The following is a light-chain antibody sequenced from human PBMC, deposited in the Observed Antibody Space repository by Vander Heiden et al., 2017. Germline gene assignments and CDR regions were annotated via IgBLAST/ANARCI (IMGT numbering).Light chain of an antibody. CDR1: QSISSY. J-gene: IGKJ2*01. CDR3: QQCESTPST. V-gene: IGKV1-39*01. Sequence: DIQMTQSPSSLSASVGDRVTITCRASQSISSYLNWYQQKPGKAPKLLIYAASSLQSGVPSRFSGSGSGTDFTLTISRLQPEDFATYYCQQCESTPSTFGQGTKLEIK. CDR2: AAS.